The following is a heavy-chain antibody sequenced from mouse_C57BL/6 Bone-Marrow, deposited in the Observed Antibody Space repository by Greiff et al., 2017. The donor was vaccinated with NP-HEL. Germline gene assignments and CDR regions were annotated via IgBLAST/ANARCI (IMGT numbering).Heavy chain of an antibody. V-gene: IGHV2-2*01. D-gene: IGHD4-1*01. CDR1: GFSLTSYG. CDR3: ARCTGIDYAMDY. Sequence: VQLQQSGPGLVQPSQSLSITCTVSGFSLTSYGVHWVRQSPGKGLEWLGVIWSGGSTDYNAAFISRLSISKDNSKSQVFFKMNSLQADDTAIYYCARCTGIDYAMDYWGQGTSVTVSS. J-gene: IGHJ4*01. CDR2: IWSGGST.